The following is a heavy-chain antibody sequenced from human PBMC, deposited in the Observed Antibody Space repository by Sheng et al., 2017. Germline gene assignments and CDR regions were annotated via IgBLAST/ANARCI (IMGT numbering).Heavy chain of an antibody. CDR1: GGSFSGYY. CDR3: VRRENLGWFDP. CDR2: INHSGST. Sequence: QVQLQQWGAGLLKPSETLSLTCAVYGGSFSGYYWSWIRQPPGKGLEWIGEINHSGSTNYNPSLKSRVTISVDTSKNQFSLKLSSVTAADTAVYYCVRRENLGWFDPWGQGTLVTVSS. J-gene: IGHJ5*02. V-gene: IGHV4-34*01. D-gene: IGHD3-16*01.